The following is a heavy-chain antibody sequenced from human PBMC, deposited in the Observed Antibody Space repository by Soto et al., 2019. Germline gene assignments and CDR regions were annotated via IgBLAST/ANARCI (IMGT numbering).Heavy chain of an antibody. CDR2: IYYSGST. CDR1: GGSISSGGYY. D-gene: IGHD3-3*01. Sequence: SETLSLTCTVSGGSISSGGYYWSWIRQHPGKGLEWIGYIYYSGSTYYNPSLKSRVTISADTSKNQFSLKLSSVTAADTAVYYCARKPYYDFWSGYYGGWFDPWGQGTLVTVSS. CDR3: ARKPYYDFWSGYYGGWFDP. V-gene: IGHV4-31*03. J-gene: IGHJ5*02.